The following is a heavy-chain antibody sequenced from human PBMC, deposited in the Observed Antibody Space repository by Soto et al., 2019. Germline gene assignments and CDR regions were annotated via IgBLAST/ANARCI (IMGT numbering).Heavy chain of an antibody. CDR2: ISSSSSYI. Sequence: EVQLVESGGGLVKPGGSLRLSCAASGFTFSSYSMNWVRQAPGKGLEWVSSISSSSSYIYYAASVKGRFTIASDNAKNAVYLQMNSLTAEDTAVYYCAIDQPIFGVGIIDSYSYMVVCGKETTVTVSS. J-gene: IGHJ6*03. CDR1: GFTFSSYS. CDR3: AIDQPIFGVGIIDSYSYMVV. D-gene: IGHD3-3*01. V-gene: IGHV3-21*01.